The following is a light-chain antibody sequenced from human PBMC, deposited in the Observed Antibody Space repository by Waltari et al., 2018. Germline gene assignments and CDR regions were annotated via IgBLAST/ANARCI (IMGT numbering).Light chain of an antibody. CDR3: AAWDGSLSGPL. J-gene: IGLJ3*02. CDR2: RNN. Sequence: QSVLTQPPSASGTPGQRVTISCSGSSSNIGSHYVYWYQQLPGTAPKLLICRNNRRPSAVPDRFSGAKAGTSASRSISALRSEDVADYYGAAWDGSLSGPLFGGGTRLSVL. V-gene: IGLV1-47*01. CDR1: SSNIGSHY.